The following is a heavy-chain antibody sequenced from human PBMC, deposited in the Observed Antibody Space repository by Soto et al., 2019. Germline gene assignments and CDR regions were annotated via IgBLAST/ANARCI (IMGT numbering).Heavy chain of an antibody. Sequence: QLQLQESGSGLVKPSQTLSLTCAVSGGSISSGGYSWSWIRQPPGKGLEWIGYIYHSGSTYYNPSLKSRVTISVDRSKNQFSLKLSSVTAADAAVYYCARGRGYSYGYEGNWFDPWGQGTLVTVSS. CDR3: ARGRGYSYGYEGNWFDP. D-gene: IGHD5-18*01. CDR1: GGSISSGGYS. V-gene: IGHV4-30-2*01. J-gene: IGHJ5*02. CDR2: IYHSGST.